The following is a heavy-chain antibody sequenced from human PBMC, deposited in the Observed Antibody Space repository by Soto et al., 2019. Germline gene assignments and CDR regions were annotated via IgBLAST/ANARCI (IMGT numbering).Heavy chain of an antibody. Sequence: PGGSLRLSSAASGFTFSSYAMSWVRQAPGKGLEWVSAISGSGGSTYYADSVKGRFTISRDNSKNTLYLQMHSLRAEDTAVYYWAKMWNSGYDFYFVYWGQGALVAVSS. CDR3: AKMWNSGYDFYFVY. J-gene: IGHJ4*02. CDR2: ISGSGGST. V-gene: IGHV3-23*01. D-gene: IGHD5-12*01. CDR1: GFTFSSYA.